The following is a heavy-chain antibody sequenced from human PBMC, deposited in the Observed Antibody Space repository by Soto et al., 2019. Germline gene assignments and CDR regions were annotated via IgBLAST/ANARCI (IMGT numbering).Heavy chain of an antibody. V-gene: IGHV3-7*01. CDR2: IKQDGSEK. CDR1: GFTFSSYW. D-gene: IGHD3-3*01. Sequence: PGGSLRLSCAASGFTFSSYWMSWVRQAPGKGLEWVANIKQDGSEKYYVDSVKGRFTISRDNAKNSLYLQMNSLRAEDTAVYYCARAPPYYDFWSGYYPQNYYYYYYMDVWGKGTTVTVSS. CDR3: ARAPPYYDFWSGYYPQNYYYYYYMDV. J-gene: IGHJ6*03.